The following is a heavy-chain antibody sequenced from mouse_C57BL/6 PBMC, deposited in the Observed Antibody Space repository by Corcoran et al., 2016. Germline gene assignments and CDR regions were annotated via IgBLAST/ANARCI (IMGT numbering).Heavy chain of an antibody. CDR3: ARSGNGYFDV. Sequence: QIQLVQSGPELKKTGETIKISSKASGDTFTTYGMSWVKQAPGKGLKWMGWINTYSGVPTYADDFKGRFAFSLETSASTAYWQINNLKNEDTATYFCARSGNGYFDVWGTGTTVTVSS. D-gene: IGHD2-1*01. CDR1: GDTFTTYG. V-gene: IGHV9-3*01. CDR2: INTYSGVP. J-gene: IGHJ1*03.